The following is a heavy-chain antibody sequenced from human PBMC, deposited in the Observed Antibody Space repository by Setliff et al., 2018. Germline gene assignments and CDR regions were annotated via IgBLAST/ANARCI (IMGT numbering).Heavy chain of an antibody. D-gene: IGHD2-8*01. CDR1: GYTFTGYY. Sequence: GASVKVSCKASGYTFTGYYMHWVRQAPGQGLEWMGWINPNSGGTNYAQKFQGRVTMTRDTSISTAYMELSRLRSDDTAVYYCARADIVLMVYAISSGWFDPWGQGTLVTVPQ. V-gene: IGHV1-2*02. CDR2: INPNSGGT. CDR3: ARADIVLMVYAISSGWFDP. J-gene: IGHJ5*02.